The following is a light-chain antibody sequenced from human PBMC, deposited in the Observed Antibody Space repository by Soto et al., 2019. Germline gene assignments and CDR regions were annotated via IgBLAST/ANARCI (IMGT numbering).Light chain of an antibody. J-gene: IGKJ1*01. CDR3: QQYNPYSPRT. CDR2: DAS. Sequence: GDRVTVTCRASQRISSWLAWYQQKPGKAPNLLIYDASNLESGVPSRFSDSGSGTEFALTVSSLQPDDFATYYCQQYNPYSPRTFGQGTKVEIK. CDR1: QRISSW. V-gene: IGKV1-5*01.